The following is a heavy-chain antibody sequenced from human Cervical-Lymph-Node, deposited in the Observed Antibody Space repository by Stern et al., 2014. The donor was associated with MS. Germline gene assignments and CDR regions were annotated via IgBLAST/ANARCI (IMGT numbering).Heavy chain of an antibody. CDR3: ARGLLGSENGFDI. J-gene: IGHJ3*02. CDR2: NGADNVNT. Sequence: VQLVQSGAEVKKPGASVKVSCTASGYTFTTYGISWVRQAPGQGHEWMGWNGADNVNTNDAQKLKGRVTMTTDTSTRTAYMELRRLRSDDTAVYYCARGLLGSENGFDIWGQGTMVTVSS. D-gene: IGHD2-15*01. CDR1: GYTFTTYG. V-gene: IGHV1-18*01.